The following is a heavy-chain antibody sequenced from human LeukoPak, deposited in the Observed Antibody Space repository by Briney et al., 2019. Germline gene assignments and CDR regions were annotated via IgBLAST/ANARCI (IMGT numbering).Heavy chain of an antibody. CDR2: IYYSGST. Sequence: SETLSLTCTVSGGSIRSYYWSWIRQPPGKGLEWIGYIYYSGSTNYNPSLKSRVTISVDTSKNQFSLKLSSVTAADTAVYYCARDGDFGGFDPWGQGTLVTVSS. V-gene: IGHV4-59*01. CDR1: GGSIRSYY. CDR3: ARDGDFGGFDP. J-gene: IGHJ5*02. D-gene: IGHD3-10*01.